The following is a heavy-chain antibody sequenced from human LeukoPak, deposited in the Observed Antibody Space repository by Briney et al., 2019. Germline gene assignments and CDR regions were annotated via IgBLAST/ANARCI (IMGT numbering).Heavy chain of an antibody. CDR1: GGSISSGGYY. CDR3: ARGKYDILTGYSEGGFDY. V-gene: IGHV4-31*03. CDR2: IYYSGGT. D-gene: IGHD3-9*01. Sequence: SETLSLTCTVSGGSISSGGYYWTWIRQHPGKGLEWIGYIYYSGGTYYNPSLKSRVTISLDTSKNQFSLKLSSVTAADTAVYYCARGKYDILTGYSEGGFDYWGQGTLVTVSS. J-gene: IGHJ4*02.